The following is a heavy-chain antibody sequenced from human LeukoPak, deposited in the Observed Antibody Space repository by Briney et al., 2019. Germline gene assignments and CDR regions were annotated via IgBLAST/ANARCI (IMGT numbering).Heavy chain of an antibody. CDR1: GGSISSYY. D-gene: IGHD3-9*01. J-gene: IGHJ4*02. CDR3: AREYYDILTGYYNGFDY. CDR2: IYTGGST. V-gene: IGHV4-4*07. Sequence: SETLSLTCTVSGGSISSYYWSWIRQPAGKGLEWIGRIYTGGSTNYNPSLKSRVTMSVDTSKNQFSLKLSSVTAADTAVYYCAREYYDILTGYYNGFDYWGQGTLVTVSS.